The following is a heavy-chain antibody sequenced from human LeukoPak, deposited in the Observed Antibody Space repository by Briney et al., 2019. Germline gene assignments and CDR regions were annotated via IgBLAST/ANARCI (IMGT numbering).Heavy chain of an antibody. Sequence: GSLRLSCVVSGFNFDNFAMHWVRQPLGKGLEWVAVISHDGRTKYYADSMKGRITISRDNSKNTLFLQMNNLRSEDTAVYYCAKPPYSGYDDDYWGQGTLVTVSS. D-gene: IGHD5-12*01. V-gene: IGHV3-30-3*02. CDR1: GFNFDNFA. J-gene: IGHJ4*02. CDR3: AKPPYSGYDDDY. CDR2: ISHDGRTK.